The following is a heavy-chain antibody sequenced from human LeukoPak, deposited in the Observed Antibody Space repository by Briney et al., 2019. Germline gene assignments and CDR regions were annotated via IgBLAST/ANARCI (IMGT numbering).Heavy chain of an antibody. CDR2: IKANSDGGAT. D-gene: IGHD1-26*01. V-gene: IGHV3-15*01. J-gene: IGHJ4*02. CDR3: TTMGGSPGFDF. CDR1: GFTFSDAW. Sequence: GGSLRLSCVASGFTFSDAWMSWVRQAPGRGLEWVGRIKANSDGGATDYAAPVKGRFTVSRDDSKNMVYLQMISLQTEDSGMYYCTTMGGSPGFDFWGPGTLVTVSS.